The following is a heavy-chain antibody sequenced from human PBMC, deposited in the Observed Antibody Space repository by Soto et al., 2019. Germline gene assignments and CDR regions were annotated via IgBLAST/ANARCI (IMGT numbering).Heavy chain of an antibody. CDR3: AKNGPQSTYSSSSTDLDS. J-gene: IGHJ5*01. CDR1: GFTFSNYG. CDR2: LSGGGGTT. Sequence: EGQLLESGGGLVQPGGSLRVSCEASGFTFSNYGMSWVRQPPGKALEWVSALSGGGGTTYYADPVKGRFTISRDNSKNTLYLQMNSLRAEDTAVYFCAKNGPQSTYSSSSTDLDSWGQGTLVTVSS. D-gene: IGHD6-6*01. V-gene: IGHV3-23*01.